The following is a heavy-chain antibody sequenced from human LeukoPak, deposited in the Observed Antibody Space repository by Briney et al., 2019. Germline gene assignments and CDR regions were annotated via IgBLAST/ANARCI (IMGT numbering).Heavy chain of an antibody. CDR3: ARAPAPMIVVVMIDY. J-gene: IGHJ4*02. Sequence: GGSLRLSCAASEFTFSRYGMHWVRQAPGKGLEWVAVISYDGSNKYYADFVKGRFTISRDNSKNTLYLQMNSLRAEDTAVYYCARAPAPMIVVVMIDYWGQGTLVTVSS. CDR2: ISYDGSNK. D-gene: IGHD3-22*01. CDR1: EFTFSRYG. V-gene: IGHV3-30*03.